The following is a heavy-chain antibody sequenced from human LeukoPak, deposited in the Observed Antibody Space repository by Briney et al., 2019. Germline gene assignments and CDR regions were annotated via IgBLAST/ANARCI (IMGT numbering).Heavy chain of an antibody. CDR1: GFTFSRYG. CDR3: AKDRTAYYYYYGMDV. J-gene: IGHJ6*02. Sequence: GGSLRLSCAASGFTFSRYGMHWVRQAPGKGLEWVAVISYDGSNKYYADSVKGRFTISRDNSKNTLYLQMNSLRAEDTAVYYCAKDRTAYYYYYGMDVWGQGTTVTVSS. CDR2: ISYDGSNK. V-gene: IGHV3-30*18.